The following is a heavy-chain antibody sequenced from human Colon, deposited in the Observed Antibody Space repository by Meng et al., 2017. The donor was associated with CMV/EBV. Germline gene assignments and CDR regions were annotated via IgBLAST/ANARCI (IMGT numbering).Heavy chain of an antibody. CDR1: GFSFGIYA. CDR3: AKDGAEFLEWFDY. CDR2: IDTGINT. Sequence: CSDYGFSFGIYAMSWVRQAQGKGLEWVSAIDTGINTYYADSVKGRFTISRDNSKNRLYLQMNSLRAEDTAVYFCAKDGAEFLEWFDYWGQGTLVTVSS. D-gene: IGHD3-3*01. V-gene: IGHV3-23*01. J-gene: IGHJ4*02.